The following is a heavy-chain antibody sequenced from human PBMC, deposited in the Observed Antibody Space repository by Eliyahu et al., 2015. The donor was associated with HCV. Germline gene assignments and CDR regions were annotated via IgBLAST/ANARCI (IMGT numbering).Heavy chain of an antibody. CDR2: IHYSGST. CDR3: SSGGGGIAVTGTGGWFDP. Sequence: QVQLQXSGPGLVKPSXTLSXICTVSGGSITTYYWSXXRRPXGKGLEWIGYIHYSGSTNYNPSXKSRVTMSIDTSKNHFSLKLNSVTAADTAIYYCSSGGGGIAVTGTGGWFDPWGQGTLVTVSS. CDR1: GGSITTYY. J-gene: IGHJ5*02. D-gene: IGHD6-19*01. V-gene: IGHV4-59*01.